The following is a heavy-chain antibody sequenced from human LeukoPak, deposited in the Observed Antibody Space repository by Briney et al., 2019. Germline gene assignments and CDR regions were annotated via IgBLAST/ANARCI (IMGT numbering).Heavy chain of an antibody. Sequence: PSETLSLTCAVYGGSFSGYYWSWIRQPPGKGLEWIGEINHSGSTNYNPSLKSRVTISVDTSKNQFSLKLSSVTAADTAAYYCARRRRSTYYYDSSGPPRGNWFDPWGQGTLVAVSS. J-gene: IGHJ5*02. CDR3: ARRRRSTYYYDSSGPPRGNWFDP. CDR1: GGSFSGYY. V-gene: IGHV4-34*01. CDR2: INHSGST. D-gene: IGHD3-22*01.